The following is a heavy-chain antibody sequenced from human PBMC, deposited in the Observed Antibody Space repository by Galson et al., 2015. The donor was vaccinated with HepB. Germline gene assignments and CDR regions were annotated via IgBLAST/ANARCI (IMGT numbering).Heavy chain of an antibody. J-gene: IGHJ3*02. V-gene: IGHV3-21*01. CDR3: ARDHCSSTSCYISEIIDAFDI. Sequence: SLRLSCAASGFTFSSYSMNWVRQAPGKGLEWVSSISSSSSYIYYADSVKGRFTISRDNAKNSLYLQMNSLRAEDTAVYYCARDHCSSTSCYISEIIDAFDIWGQGTMVTVSS. CDR2: ISSSSSYI. CDR1: GFTFSSYS. D-gene: IGHD2-2*02.